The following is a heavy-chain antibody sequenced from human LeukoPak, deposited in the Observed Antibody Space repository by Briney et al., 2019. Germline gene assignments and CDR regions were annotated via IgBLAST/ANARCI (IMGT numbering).Heavy chain of an antibody. CDR2: IYYSGST. Sequence: SETLSLTCTVSGGSISSGGYYWSWIRQHPGKGLEWIGYIYYSGSTYYNPSLKSRVTISVDTSKNQFSLKLSSVTAADTAVCYCARGAAGSTWLDPWGQGTLVTVSS. V-gene: IGHV4-31*03. CDR3: ARGAAGSTWLDP. CDR1: GGSISSGGYY. D-gene: IGHD6-13*01. J-gene: IGHJ5*02.